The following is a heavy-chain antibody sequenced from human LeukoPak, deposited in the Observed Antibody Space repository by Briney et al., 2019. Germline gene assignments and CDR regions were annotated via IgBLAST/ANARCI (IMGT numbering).Heavy chain of an antibody. CDR3: AKNGGYDKAGYFDY. V-gene: IGHV3-30*02. D-gene: IGHD5-12*01. CDR2: IRYDGSNK. CDR1: GFTFSSYG. Sequence: GGSLRLSCAASGFTFSSYGMHWVRQAPGKGLEWVAFIRYDGSNKYYADSVKGRFTISRDNSKNTLYLQMNSLRAEDTAVYYCAKNGGYDKAGYFDYWGQGTLVTVSS. J-gene: IGHJ4*02.